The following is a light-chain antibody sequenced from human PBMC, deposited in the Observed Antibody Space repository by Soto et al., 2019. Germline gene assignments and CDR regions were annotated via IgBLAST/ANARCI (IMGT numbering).Light chain of an antibody. Sequence: EIALTKSPGTLSLSPGERATLFGRASRSVSSSYLALYQQKPRQAPRLLIYGASNRASGIPGRFSSGGWGADFTLTISRLEPEDFAVYYYQQCGSPSTFGQGTRLEIK. V-gene: IGKV3-20*01. CDR1: RSVSSSY. J-gene: IGKJ5*01. CDR2: GAS. CDR3: QQCGSPST.